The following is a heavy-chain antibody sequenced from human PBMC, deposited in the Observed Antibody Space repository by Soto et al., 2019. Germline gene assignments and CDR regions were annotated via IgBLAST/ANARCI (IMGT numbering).Heavy chain of an antibody. D-gene: IGHD4-4*01. CDR1: GFTFRSYA. CDR3: AKEGDYSPFYYYYYMDV. Sequence: GGSLRLSCAASGFTFRSYAMSWVRQAPGKGLEWVSAISGSGGSTYYADSVKGRFTISRDNSKNTLYLQMNSLRAEDTAVYYCAKEGDYSPFYYYYYMDVWGKGTTVTVSS. J-gene: IGHJ6*03. CDR2: ISGSGGST. V-gene: IGHV3-23*01.